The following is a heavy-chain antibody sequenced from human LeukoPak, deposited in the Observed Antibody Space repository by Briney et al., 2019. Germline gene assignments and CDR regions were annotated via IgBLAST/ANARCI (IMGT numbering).Heavy chain of an antibody. Sequence: GGSLRFSCAASGFTFKNYAMYWVRQAPGKGLGWVSAIIESGESTYYTDSVKGRFTISRDNSKNTLYLQMNSLRAEDTAFYYCAKGSAQYYFDSWGQGTLVTVSS. CDR3: AKGSAQYYFDS. CDR2: IIESGEST. D-gene: IGHD3-10*01. CDR1: GFTFKNYA. V-gene: IGHV3-23*01. J-gene: IGHJ4*02.